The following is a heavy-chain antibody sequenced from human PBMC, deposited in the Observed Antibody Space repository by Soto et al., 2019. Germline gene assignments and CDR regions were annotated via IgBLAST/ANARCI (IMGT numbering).Heavy chain of an antibody. V-gene: IGHV4-31*03. CDR3: AREADENWFDP. CDR1: GVSISSGGYY. Sequence: SETLSLTCTVSGVSISSGGYYWSWIRQHPGKGLEWIGYIYYSGSTYYNPSLKSRVTISVDTSKNQFSLKLSSVTAADTAVYYCAREADENWFDPWGQGTLVTVSS. CDR2: IYYSGST. J-gene: IGHJ5*02.